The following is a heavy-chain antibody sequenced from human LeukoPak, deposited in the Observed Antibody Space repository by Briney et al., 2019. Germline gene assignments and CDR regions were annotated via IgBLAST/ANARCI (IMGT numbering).Heavy chain of an antibody. CDR1: GGTFSSYA. CDR3: ARRRLRLGESFDY. V-gene: IGHV1-69*13. CDR2: IIPIFGTA. Sequence: SVKVSCKASGGTFSSYAISWVRQAPAQGLEWMGGIIPIFGTANYAQKFQGRVTITADESTSTAYMELSSLRSEDTAVYYCARRRLRLGESFDYWGQGTLVTVSS. J-gene: IGHJ4*02. D-gene: IGHD3-16*01.